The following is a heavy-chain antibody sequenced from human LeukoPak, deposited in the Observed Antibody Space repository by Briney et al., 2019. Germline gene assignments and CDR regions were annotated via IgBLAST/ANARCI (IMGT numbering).Heavy chain of an antibody. V-gene: IGHV4-61*02. J-gene: IGHJ3*02. CDR1: GGSISSGSYY. CDR3: TRDLFSSSWYANDAFDI. D-gene: IGHD6-13*01. Sequence: SQTLSLTCTVSGGSISSGSYYWSWIRQPAGKGLEWIGRIYTSGSTNYNPSLKSRVTRSVDTSKNQFSLKLSSVTAADTAVYYCTRDLFSSSWYANDAFDIWGQGTMVTVSS. CDR2: IYTSGST.